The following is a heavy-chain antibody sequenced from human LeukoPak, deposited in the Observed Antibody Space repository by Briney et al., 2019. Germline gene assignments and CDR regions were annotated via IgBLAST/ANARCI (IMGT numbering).Heavy chain of an antibody. Sequence: GGSRRLSCAASGFAFGNYAMNWIRQSPYKGLEWLAAISVDGSAQNYADSVQGRFIISRDNAKNTLYLQMNSLRLEDTAVYYCARDFGYWGQGTLVTVSS. CDR1: GFAFGNYA. CDR3: ARDFGY. J-gene: IGHJ4*02. CDR2: ISVDGSAQ. V-gene: IGHV3-30*04.